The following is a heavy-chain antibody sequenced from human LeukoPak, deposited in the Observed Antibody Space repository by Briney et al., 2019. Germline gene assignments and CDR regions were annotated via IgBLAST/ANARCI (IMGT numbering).Heavy chain of an antibody. D-gene: IGHD6-6*01. Sequence: ASVKVSCKASGYTFTGYYMHWVRQAPGQGLEWMGWINPNSGGTNYAQKFQGRVTMTRDTSISIAYMELSRLRSDDTAVYYCARTRSSSWHFDYWGQGTLVTVSS. CDR1: GYTFTGYY. J-gene: IGHJ4*02. V-gene: IGHV1-2*02. CDR2: INPNSGGT. CDR3: ARTRSSSWHFDY.